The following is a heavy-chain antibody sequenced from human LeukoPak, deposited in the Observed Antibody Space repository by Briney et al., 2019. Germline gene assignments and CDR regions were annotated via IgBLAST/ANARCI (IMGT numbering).Heavy chain of an antibody. J-gene: IGHJ6*03. CDR2: IGGSGTRT. V-gene: IGHV3-23*01. D-gene: IGHD2-2*01. CDR3: ARGYCSSTRCPDNMDV. Sequence: GGSLRLSRSASGFTFTTYGMNWVRQAPGKGLEWVSGIGGSGTRTYYADSVKGRFTISRDNSKNTLYLQMNSLRAEDTAVYYCARGYCSSTRCPDNMDVWGKGTTVTISS. CDR1: GFTFTTYG.